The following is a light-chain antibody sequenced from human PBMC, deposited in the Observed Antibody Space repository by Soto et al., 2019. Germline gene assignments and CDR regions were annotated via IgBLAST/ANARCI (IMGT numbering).Light chain of an antibody. V-gene: IGKV1-5*03. Sequence: DIQMTQSPSTLSASVGDRVTITCRASQSISSWLAWYQQKPGKAPKLLIYKASSLESGVPSRFSGSGSGTEFTLTISSLQPDDLSTYYCQQYNSYPWTFGHGTKVEIK. CDR3: QQYNSYPWT. CDR1: QSISSW. CDR2: KAS. J-gene: IGKJ1*01.